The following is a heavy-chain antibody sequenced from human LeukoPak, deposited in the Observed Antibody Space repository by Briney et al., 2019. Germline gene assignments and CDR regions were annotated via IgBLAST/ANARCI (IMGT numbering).Heavy chain of an antibody. CDR2: IVVGSGNT. J-gene: IGHJ4*02. CDR1: GFTFTSSA. Sequence: TSVKVSCKASGFTFTSSAVQWVRQARGQRLEWIGWIVVGSGNTNYAQKFQERVTITRDMSTSTAYMELSSLRSEDTAVYYCAAGTSYDSSGYCPNYWGQGTLVTVSS. CDR3: AAGTSYDSSGYCPNY. V-gene: IGHV1-58*01. D-gene: IGHD3-22*01.